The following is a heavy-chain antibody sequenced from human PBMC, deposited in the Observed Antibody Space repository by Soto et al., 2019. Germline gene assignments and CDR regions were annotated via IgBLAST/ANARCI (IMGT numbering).Heavy chain of an antibody. D-gene: IGHD4-17*01. CDR2: IESDGSST. CDR3: PRGSSTLRPLHPYGMDV. Sequence: GGWMRFSWAACGFSFSSYCVPWVRQVSGKRLVWVARIESDGSSTNYADCVKGRFTISRDNAKSTLYLQMNSLRAEDTAVYYCPRGSSTLRPLHPYGMDVWGKGTTVTVSS. V-gene: IGHV3-74*01. CDR1: GFSFSSYC. J-gene: IGHJ6*04.